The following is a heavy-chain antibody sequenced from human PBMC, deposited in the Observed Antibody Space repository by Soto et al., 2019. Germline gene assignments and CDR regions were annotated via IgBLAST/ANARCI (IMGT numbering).Heavy chain of an antibody. CDR3: PRDLGNCSSTSCYAGGDCDYGVDV. Sequence: GGSLRLSCAASGFTFSSYSMNWVRQAPGKGLEWVSYISSSSSTIYYADSVKGRFTISRDNAKNSLYLQMNSLRDEDTAQYYCPRDLGNCSSTSCYAGGDCDYGVDVWGQGTPVTVSS. D-gene: IGHD2-2*01. V-gene: IGHV3-48*02. CDR1: GFTFSSYS. J-gene: IGHJ6*02. CDR2: ISSSSSTI.